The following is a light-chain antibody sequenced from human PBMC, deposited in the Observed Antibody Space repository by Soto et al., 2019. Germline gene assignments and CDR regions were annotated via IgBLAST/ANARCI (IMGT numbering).Light chain of an antibody. CDR1: SCNIGSNT. Sequence: QSVLTQPPSASGTPGQRVTISCSGSSCNIGSNTVNWYQQLPGTAPNLLMYSNNHRPSGVADRFSASKSGTSASLAIGGLQSADEDDYYCGAWDDSLNGYVFGTGTKLTVL. J-gene: IGLJ1*01. CDR2: SNN. V-gene: IGLV1-44*01. CDR3: GAWDDSLNGYV.